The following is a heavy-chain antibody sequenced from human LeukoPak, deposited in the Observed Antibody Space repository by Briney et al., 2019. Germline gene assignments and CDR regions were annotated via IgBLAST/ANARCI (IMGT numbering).Heavy chain of an antibody. J-gene: IGHJ5*01. CDR3: ARINLWPGNWIDS. V-gene: IGHV4-34*01. Sequence: PSETLSLTCGLNGGSFGDHFWGWFRQSPGKGLEWIGEVNQRGTINSNPSLKSRVAISVETPKNQFSLKLTSVTAADTAVYYCARINLWPGNWIDSWGQGSLVTVSS. D-gene: IGHD2/OR15-2a*01. CDR1: GGSFGDHF. CDR2: VNQRGTI.